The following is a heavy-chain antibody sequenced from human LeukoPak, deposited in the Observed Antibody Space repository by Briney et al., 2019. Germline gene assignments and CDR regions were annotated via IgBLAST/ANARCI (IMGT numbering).Heavy chain of an antibody. Sequence: GGSLRLSCEASGFTFDDYAMHWVRQAPGKGLEWVSGISWNGDIKGYADSVKVRFTISRDNAQNSLYLQINSLRPEDTAFCSCAKDRMGAYFTIPDYWGQGTLVTVSS. CDR1: GFTFDDYA. V-gene: IGHV3-9*01. D-gene: IGHD2/OR15-2a*01. CDR2: ISWNGDIK. CDR3: AKDRMGAYFTIPDY. J-gene: IGHJ4*02.